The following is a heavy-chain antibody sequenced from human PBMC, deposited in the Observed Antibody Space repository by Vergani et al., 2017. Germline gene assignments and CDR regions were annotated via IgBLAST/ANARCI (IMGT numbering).Heavy chain of an antibody. CDR1: GYTFTTYG. Sequence: QVQLVQSGAEVKKPGASVKVSCTTSGYTFTTYGISWVRQAPGQGLEWMGWISAYNGDTKYAQKLQGRVTMNRDTSTSTGYMELRSLRSDDTSVYYCARFHGHYAPPVDGHIDWGQGTLVTVSS. V-gene: IGHV1-18*01. J-gene: IGHJ4*02. CDR3: ARFHGHYAPPVDGHID. CDR2: ISAYNGDT. D-gene: IGHD4-17*01.